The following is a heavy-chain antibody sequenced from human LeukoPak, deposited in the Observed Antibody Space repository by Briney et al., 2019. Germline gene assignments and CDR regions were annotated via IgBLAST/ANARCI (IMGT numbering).Heavy chain of an antibody. J-gene: IGHJ4*02. CDR1: GFTFSSYW. CDR3: ARGGRCSGDNCYATLYDY. CDR2: IKQDGSEK. Sequence: GGSLRLSCAASGFTFSSYWMSWVRQAPGKGLEWVANIKQDGSEKYYVDSVKGRFTISRDNAKNSLYLQMNSLRPEDTAIYYCARGGRCSGDNCYATLYDYWGQGTVVTVSS. V-gene: IGHV3-7*01. D-gene: IGHD2-15*01.